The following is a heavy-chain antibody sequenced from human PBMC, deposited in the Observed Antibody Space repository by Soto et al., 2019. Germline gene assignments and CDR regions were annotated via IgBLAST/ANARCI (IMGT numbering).Heavy chain of an antibody. CDR3: ARNMATAGHFDY. Sequence: SQTLSLTCAISGDSVSSSSATWNWIRQSPSRGLEWLGRTYYRSKWYNDYAESVKSRITFKPDTSKNQISLQLNSVTPEDTAVYFCARNMATAGHFDYWGQGSLVTVSS. CDR2: TYYRSKWYN. CDR1: GDSVSSSSAT. J-gene: IGHJ4*02. V-gene: IGHV6-1*01. D-gene: IGHD6-13*01.